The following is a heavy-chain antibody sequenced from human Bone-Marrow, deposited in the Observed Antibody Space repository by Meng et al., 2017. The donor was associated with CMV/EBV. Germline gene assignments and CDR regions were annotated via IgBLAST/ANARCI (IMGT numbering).Heavy chain of an antibody. CDR2: IYYSGST. V-gene: IGHV4-59*01. CDR1: GGSISSYY. D-gene: IGHD6-6*01. J-gene: IGHJ5*02. Sequence: SETLSLTCTVSGGSISSYYWSWIRQPPGKGLEWIGYIYYSGSTNYNPSLKSRVTISVDTSKNQFSLKLSSVTAADTAVYYCARSPKQLAPYNWFDPWGQGPRVTVSS. CDR3: ARSPKQLAPYNWFDP.